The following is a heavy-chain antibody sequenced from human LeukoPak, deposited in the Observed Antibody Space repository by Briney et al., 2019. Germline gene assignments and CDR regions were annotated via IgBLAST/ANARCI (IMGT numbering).Heavy chain of an antibody. V-gene: IGHV3-30*04. CDR3: ARSTDRRDSGMNV. D-gene: IGHD2-8*02. J-gene: IGHJ6*02. CDR1: GFTFSTYA. CDR2: ISYDGINK. Sequence: GGSLRLSCAASGFTFSTYAMHWVRQAPGKGLEWVAVISYDGINKYYADSVKGRFTISRDNSKNTLYLQMNSLRAEDTAVYYCARSTDRRDSGMNVWGQGTTVTVSS.